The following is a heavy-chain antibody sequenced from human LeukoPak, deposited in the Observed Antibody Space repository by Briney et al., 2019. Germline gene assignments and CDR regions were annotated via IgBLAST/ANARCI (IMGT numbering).Heavy chain of an antibody. D-gene: IGHD1-26*01. CDR2: INPSGGST. J-gene: IGHJ3*02. Sequence: ASVKVSCKASGYTFTSYYMHWVRQAPGQGLEWMGIINPSGGSTSYAQKFQGRVTMTRDTSTSTVYMELSSLRSEDTAVYYCARDQGQEWELLLNGYSGAFDIWGQGTMVTVSS. V-gene: IGHV1-46*01. CDR1: GYTFTSYY. CDR3: ARDQGQEWELLLNGYSGAFDI.